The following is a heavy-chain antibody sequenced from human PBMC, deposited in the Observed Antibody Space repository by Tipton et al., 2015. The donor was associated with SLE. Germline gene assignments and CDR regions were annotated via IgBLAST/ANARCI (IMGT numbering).Heavy chain of an antibody. J-gene: IGHJ4*02. CDR3: FIRSLDS. D-gene: IGHD3-16*01. Sequence: QSGPEVKKPGASVKVSCKASGYTFTSYDIHWVRQAPGQGLEWMGWISHYTGNTDYAQKFQGRVTITADKSSSTAYMELSGLTSEDTAVYYCFIRSLDSWGQGTLVTVSS. CDR2: ISHYTGNT. CDR1: GYTFTSYD. V-gene: IGHV1-18*01.